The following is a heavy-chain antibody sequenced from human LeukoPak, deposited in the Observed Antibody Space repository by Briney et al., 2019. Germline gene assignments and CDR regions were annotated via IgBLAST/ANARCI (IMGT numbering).Heavy chain of an antibody. J-gene: IGHJ4*02. D-gene: IGHD3-22*01. Sequence: SVKVSCKASGGTLSSYALNWVRQAPGQGLEWIGRIIPIFAIVDYAQNFQGRVTITADKSTNTAYMELSSLRFEDTAFYYCARADSSGYSLDENFDYWGQGTLVTVSS. CDR3: ARADSSGYSLDENFDY. CDR1: GGTLSSYA. CDR2: IIPIFAIV. V-gene: IGHV1-69*04.